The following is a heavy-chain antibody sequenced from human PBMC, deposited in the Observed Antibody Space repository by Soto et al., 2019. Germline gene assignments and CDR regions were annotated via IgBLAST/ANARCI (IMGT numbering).Heavy chain of an antibody. J-gene: IGHJ3*02. D-gene: IGHD2-2*01. CDR3: ASMPSVILNSYGFVTPCDI. V-gene: IGHV1-69*12. CDR2: IIPMFRTP. CDR1: GGTFSSYA. Sequence: QVQLVQSGAEVRKTGSSVKLSCKASGGTFSSYAFSRVRQAPRQGLEWMGGIIPMFRTPNDAQKFCDRVTITADEATTTLSLELTGLKSDATALYFCASMPSVILNSYGFVTPCDIWGQGTRVSVS.